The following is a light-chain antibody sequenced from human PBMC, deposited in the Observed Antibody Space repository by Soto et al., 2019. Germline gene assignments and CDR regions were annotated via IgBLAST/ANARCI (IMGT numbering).Light chain of an antibody. CDR1: SSDVGGYDY. V-gene: IGLV2-14*01. CDR2: EVS. Sequence: QSALTQPRSVSGSPGQSVTISCTGTSSDVGGYDYVSWYQQHPGKAPKLMIYEVSNRPSGVSNRFSGSKSANTASLTISGLQAEDEADYYCTSYTRSNTYVFGTGTKVTVL. CDR3: TSYTRSNTYV. J-gene: IGLJ1*01.